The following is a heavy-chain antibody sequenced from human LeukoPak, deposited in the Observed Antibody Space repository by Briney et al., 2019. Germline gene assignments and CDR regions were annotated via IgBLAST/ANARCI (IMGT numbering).Heavy chain of an antibody. CDR2: IIPIFGTA. D-gene: IGHD4-23*01. V-gene: IGHV1-69*05. Sequence: SVKVSCKASGGTFSSYAISWVRQAPGQGLEWMGRIIPIFGTANYAQKFQGRVTITTDESTSTAYMELSSLRSEDTAVYYCARGGGDGGNDHNWFDPWGQGTLVTVSS. J-gene: IGHJ5*02. CDR1: GGTFSSYA. CDR3: ARGGGDGGNDHNWFDP.